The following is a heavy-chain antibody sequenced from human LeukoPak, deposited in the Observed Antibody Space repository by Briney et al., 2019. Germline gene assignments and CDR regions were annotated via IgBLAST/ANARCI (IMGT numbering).Heavy chain of an antibody. V-gene: IGHV3-9*03. D-gene: IGHD6-19*01. Sequence: DPGGSLRLSCAASGFNFVDYAMHWVRHVPGKGLEWVSGISWNSGSIGYADSVKGRFTISRDNAKNSLYLQMNSLRAEDMALYYCAKDRDWEAVAGGAFDIWGQGTMVTVSS. CDR1: GFNFVDYA. CDR2: ISWNSGSI. CDR3: AKDRDWEAVAGGAFDI. J-gene: IGHJ3*02.